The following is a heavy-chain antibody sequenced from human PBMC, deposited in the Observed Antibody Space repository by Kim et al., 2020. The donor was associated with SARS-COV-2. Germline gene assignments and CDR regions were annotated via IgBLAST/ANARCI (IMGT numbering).Heavy chain of an antibody. CDR2: INQDGSEK. CDR3: ARVFHGVFDR. V-gene: IGHV3-7*01. J-gene: IGHJ4*02. CDR1: GLTFSSYW. D-gene: IGHD3-16*01. Sequence: GGSLRLSCAVSGLTFSSYWMSWVRQSPGKGLEWVANINQDGSEKYYVDSVKGRFTISRDNATNSVYLQMNSLRAEDTAVYYCARVFHGVFDRWGQGTLVT.